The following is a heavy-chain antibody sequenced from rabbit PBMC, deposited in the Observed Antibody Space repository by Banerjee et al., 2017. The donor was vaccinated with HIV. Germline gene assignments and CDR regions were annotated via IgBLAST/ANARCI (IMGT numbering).Heavy chain of an antibody. J-gene: IGHJ4*01. Sequence: QEQLEESGGDLVKPEGSLTLTCTASGFSFSGSYWICWVRQAPGKGLDLIACILIGNGKTYYANWAKGRFTISKTSSTTVTLQMTSLTAADTATYFCATDSSNGGFNYFVLWGPGTLVTVS. CDR3: ATDSSNGGFNYFVL. CDR2: ILIGNGKT. V-gene: IGHV1S45*01. D-gene: IGHD5-1*01. CDR1: GFSFSGSYW.